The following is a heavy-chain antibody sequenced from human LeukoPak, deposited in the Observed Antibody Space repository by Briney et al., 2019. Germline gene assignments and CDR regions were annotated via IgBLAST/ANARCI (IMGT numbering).Heavy chain of an antibody. CDR3: ARALYGDYGFDY. D-gene: IGHD4-17*01. CDR2: ISSSSTYI. V-gene: IGHV3-21*01. CDR1: GFTFSSYS. Sequence: PGGSLRLSCAASGFTFSSYSMNWVRQAPGKGLEWVSSISSSSTYIFYSDSVKGRFTISRDNAKNSLYLQMISLRAEDTAVYYYARALYGDYGFDYWGQGTLVTVSS. J-gene: IGHJ4*02.